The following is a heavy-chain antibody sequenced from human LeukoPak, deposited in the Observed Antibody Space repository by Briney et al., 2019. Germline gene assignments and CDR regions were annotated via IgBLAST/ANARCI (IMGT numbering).Heavy chain of an antibody. CDR3: ATYSSLNAREFQY. V-gene: IGHV3-7*01. CDR1: GFTFSNYW. J-gene: IGHJ1*01. CDR2: IKTDGSEK. D-gene: IGHD3-22*01. Sequence: GGSLRLSCEGSGFTFSNYWMSWVRQAPGKGLEWVANIKTDGSEKYYVDSVKGRFTISRDNAKNSLYLQMNSLRAEDTAVYYCATYSSLNAREFQYWGRGTLVTVSS.